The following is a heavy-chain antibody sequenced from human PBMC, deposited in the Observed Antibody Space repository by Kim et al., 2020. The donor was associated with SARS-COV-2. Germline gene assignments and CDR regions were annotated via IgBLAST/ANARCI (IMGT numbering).Heavy chain of an antibody. J-gene: IGHJ5*02. CDR1: GGSFSGYY. D-gene: IGHD3-3*01. CDR3: ARKGRFGVVIPIHPHNWFDP. CDR2: INHSGST. V-gene: IGHV4-34*01. Sequence: SETLSLTCAVYGGSFSGYYWSWIRQPPGKGLEWIGEINHSGSTNYNPSLKSRVTISVDTSKNQFSLKLSSVTAADTAVYYCARKGRFGVVIPIHPHNWFDPWGQGTLVTVSS.